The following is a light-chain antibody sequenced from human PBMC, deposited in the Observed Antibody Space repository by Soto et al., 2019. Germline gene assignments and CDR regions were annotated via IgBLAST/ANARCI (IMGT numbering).Light chain of an antibody. CDR1: QSLTSDY. V-gene: IGKV3-20*01. CDR3: QQYQTSPPSYT. Sequence: EIVLTQSPGTLSLSPGERATLSCRASQSLTSDYLAWYQQKPGQAPRLLIYGASSRTAGNPDRFSGSGSRTAFTLTIRRLEPADFAVYYCQQYQTSPPSYTLGQGTKLEI. CDR2: GAS. J-gene: IGKJ2*01.